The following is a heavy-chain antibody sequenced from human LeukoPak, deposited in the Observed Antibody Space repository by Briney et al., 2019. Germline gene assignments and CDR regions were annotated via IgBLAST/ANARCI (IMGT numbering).Heavy chain of an antibody. CDR2: MNPNSGNI. J-gene: IGHJ6*03. CDR3: ARALSWTTESYYCMDV. D-gene: IGHD3/OR15-3a*01. Sequence: ASVKVSCKASGYTFSSYDINWVRQATGQGLEWMGWMNPNSGNIGYAQKFQGRVTMTKNTSITTAYMELSSLRSEDTAVYYCARALSWTTESYYCMDVWGKGTTVTVSS. V-gene: IGHV1-8*01. CDR1: GYTFSSYD.